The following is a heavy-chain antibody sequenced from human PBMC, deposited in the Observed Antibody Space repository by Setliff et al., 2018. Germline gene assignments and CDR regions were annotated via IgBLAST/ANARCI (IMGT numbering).Heavy chain of an antibody. V-gene: IGHV1-69*05. Sequence: ASVKVSCKASGYTFSNFGFSWVRQAPGQGLEWMGGLIPMFGTPGYAQKFQDRATITTDESTSTAYMELNSLTSEDTAVYYCARESGSPRYMDVWGNGTTVTVSS. CDR1: GYTFSNFG. CDR2: LIPMFGTP. J-gene: IGHJ6*03. D-gene: IGHD3-3*01. CDR3: ARESGSPRYMDV.